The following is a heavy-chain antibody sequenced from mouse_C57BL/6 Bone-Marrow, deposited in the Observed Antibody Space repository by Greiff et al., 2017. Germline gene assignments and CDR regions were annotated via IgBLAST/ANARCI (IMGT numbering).Heavy chain of an antibody. Sequence: QVQLQQSGAELVKPGASVKMSCKASGYTFTSYWITWVKQRPGQGLEWIGDIYPGSGSTNYNEKFKSKATLTVDTASSTAYMQLSSQTSEDSAVYYCASRGSSPTHSDVWGTGTTVTVSS. J-gene: IGHJ1*03. CDR2: IYPGSGST. CDR3: ASRGSSPTHSDV. CDR1: GYTFTSYW. D-gene: IGHD1-1*01. V-gene: IGHV1-55*01.